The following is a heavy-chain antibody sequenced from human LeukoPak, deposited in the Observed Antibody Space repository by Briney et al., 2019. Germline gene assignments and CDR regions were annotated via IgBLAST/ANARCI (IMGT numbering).Heavy chain of an antibody. CDR3: ARDPTTVTKGFDV. V-gene: IGHV4-59*01. CDR2: ISSIGST. CDR1: GGSISSYY. J-gene: IGHJ5*02. Sequence: SETLSLTCTASGGSISSYYWSWIRQPPGKGLEWIGYISSIGSTNYNPSLKSRVTISVATSKKQFSLKMTSLTAADTAVYYCARDPTTVTKGFDVWGQGTLVTVSS. D-gene: IGHD4-17*01.